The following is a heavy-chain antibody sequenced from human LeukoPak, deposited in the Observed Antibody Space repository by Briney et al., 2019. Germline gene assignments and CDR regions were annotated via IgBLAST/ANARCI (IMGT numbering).Heavy chain of an antibody. V-gene: IGHV1-2*02. CDR3: ARGTPCGWYVSYYYYFYMDV. J-gene: IGHJ6*03. CDR2: INPNSGGT. CDR1: GYTFTGYY. Sequence: ASVKVSCKASGYTFTGYYMHWVRQAPGQGLEWMGWINPNSGGTNYAQKFQGRVTMTRDTSISTAYMELSRLRSDDTAVYYCARGTPCGWYVSYYYYFYMDVWGKGTTVTVSS. D-gene: IGHD6-19*01.